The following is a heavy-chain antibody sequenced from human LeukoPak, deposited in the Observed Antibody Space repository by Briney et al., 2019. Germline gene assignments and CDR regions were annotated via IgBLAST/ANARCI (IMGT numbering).Heavy chain of an antibody. CDR1: GGSISSSSYS. Sequence: PSETLSLTCTVSGGSISSSSYSWGWIRQPPGKGLEWIGSIYYSGSTYYNPSLKSRVTISVETSKNQFSLKLSSVTAADTAVYYCARLPLYDFWSGYYNGPHSTEIDYWGQGTLVTVSS. D-gene: IGHD3-3*01. CDR2: IYYSGST. V-gene: IGHV4-39*01. CDR3: ARLPLYDFWSGYYNGPHSTEIDY. J-gene: IGHJ4*02.